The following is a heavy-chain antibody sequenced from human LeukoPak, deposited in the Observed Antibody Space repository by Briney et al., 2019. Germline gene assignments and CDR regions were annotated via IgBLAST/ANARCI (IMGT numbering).Heavy chain of an antibody. Sequence: MPSXTXXXXCXXSXXSXSGYYWSWVRQPAGEGPEWMGRINTSGTTSNDPSRKSGVTMSVDTSKKQFSLKRTSVTAADTAVYYCARGLSASYDFNWFDSWGQGTLVTVSS. D-gene: IGHD2/OR15-2a*01. CDR2: INTSGTT. V-gene: IGHV4-4*07. CDR3: ARGLSASYDFNWFDS. CDR1: XXSXSGYY. J-gene: IGHJ5*01.